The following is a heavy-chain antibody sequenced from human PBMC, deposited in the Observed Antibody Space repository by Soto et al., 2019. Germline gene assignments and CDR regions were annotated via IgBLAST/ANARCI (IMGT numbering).Heavy chain of an antibody. CDR2: IIPIFGTA. V-gene: IGHV1-69*13. J-gene: IGHJ5*02. CDR3: ARQEMTGTGTADLGDNWFDP. Sequence: ASVKVSCKASGNSFTTYYMHWVRQAPGQGLEWMGGIIPIFGTANYAQKFQGRVTITADESTSTAYMELSSLRSEDTAVYYCARQEMTGTGTADLGDNWFDPWGQGTLVTV. CDR1: GNSFTTYY. D-gene: IGHD1-7*01.